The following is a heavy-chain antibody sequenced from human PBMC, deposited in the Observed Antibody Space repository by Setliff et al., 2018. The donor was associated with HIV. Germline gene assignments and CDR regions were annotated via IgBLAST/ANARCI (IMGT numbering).Heavy chain of an antibody. J-gene: IGHJ4*02. CDR3: ARTLGYCSGGSCYLDY. Sequence: EASVKVSCKASGGTFSSYGINWMRQAPGRGLEWMGGIIPMFGTANYAQKFQGRVTITADESTSTVYMELTRLRSEDTAVYYCARTLGYCSGGSCYLDYWGQGTLVTVSS. V-gene: IGHV1-69*13. D-gene: IGHD2-15*01. CDR2: IIPMFGTA. CDR1: GGTFSSYG.